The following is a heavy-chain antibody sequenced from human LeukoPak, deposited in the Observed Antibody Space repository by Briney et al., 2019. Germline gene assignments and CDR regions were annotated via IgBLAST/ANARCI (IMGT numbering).Heavy chain of an antibody. CDR3: ARAGGYYGSGSFLDY. J-gene: IGHJ4*02. CDR2: IYHSGST. CDR1: GGSISSSSYY. Sequence: PSETLSLTCTVSGGSISSSSYYWGWIRQPPGKGLEWIGSIYHSGSTYYNASLKSRVTISMDTSRNKFSLNLNSVTAADTAVYYCARAGGYYGSGSFLDYWGQGLLVTVSS. D-gene: IGHD3-10*01. V-gene: IGHV4-39*07.